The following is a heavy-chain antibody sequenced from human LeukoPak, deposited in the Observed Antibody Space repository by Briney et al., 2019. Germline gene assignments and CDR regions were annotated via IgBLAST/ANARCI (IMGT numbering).Heavy chain of an antibody. V-gene: IGHV4-39*01. Sequence: PSETLSLTCTVSGGSISSSSYYWGWIRQPPGKGLEWIGSIYYSGSTYYNPSLKSRVTISVDTSKNQCSLKLSSVTAADTAVYYCASTIMITFGGVILWGQGTLVTVSS. CDR2: IYYSGST. CDR3: ASTIMITFGGVIL. D-gene: IGHD3-16*02. CDR1: GGSISSSSYY. J-gene: IGHJ4*02.